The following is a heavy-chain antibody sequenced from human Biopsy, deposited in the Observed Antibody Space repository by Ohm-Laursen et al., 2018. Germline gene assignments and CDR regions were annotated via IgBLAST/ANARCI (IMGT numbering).Heavy chain of an antibody. CDR3: ARHPTGFWFDP. Sequence: GTLSLTCTVSGGSISSSTTYYWAWLRQPPGKGLEWIGSIYNTETTFYNPSLKSRVTISIDTSTNQFSLKVSSVTAADTALYFCARHPTGFWFDPWGHGTLVTVSS. V-gene: IGHV4-39*01. CDR2: IYNTETT. CDR1: GGSISSSTTYY. J-gene: IGHJ5*02.